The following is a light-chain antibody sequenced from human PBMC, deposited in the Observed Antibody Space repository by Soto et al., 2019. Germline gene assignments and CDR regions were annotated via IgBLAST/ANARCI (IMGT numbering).Light chain of an antibody. CDR1: QRVSTC. Sequence: IQIAPSSSTLSPSVGDRGSITCRASQRVSTCLAWYQQKPGKAPTLLIYDASNLQSGVPSRFSGSGSGTEFTLTVSSLQPDDFATYYCQQYQIDWTFGQGTKVDIK. J-gene: IGKJ1*01. CDR2: DAS. V-gene: IGKV1-5*01. CDR3: QQYQIDWT.